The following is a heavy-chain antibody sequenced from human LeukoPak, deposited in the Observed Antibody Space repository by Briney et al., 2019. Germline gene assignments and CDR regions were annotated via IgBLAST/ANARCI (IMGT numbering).Heavy chain of an antibody. CDR3: AKDRGVWDPSGGPDAFDI. CDR2: ISGSGGST. J-gene: IGHJ3*02. Sequence: PGGSLRLSCAASGFTFSSYAMSWVRQAPGKGLKWVSAISGSGGSTYYADSVKGRFTISRDNSKNTLYLQMNSLRAEDTAVYYCAKDRGVWDPSGGPDAFDIWGQGTMVTVSS. CDR1: GFTFSSYA. D-gene: IGHD5/OR15-5a*01. V-gene: IGHV3-23*01.